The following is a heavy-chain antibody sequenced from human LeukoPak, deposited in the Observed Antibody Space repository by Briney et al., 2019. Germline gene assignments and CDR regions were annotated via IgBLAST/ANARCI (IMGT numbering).Heavy chain of an antibody. D-gene: IGHD3-10*01. CDR3: AGFTRLVDY. CDR1: GYTFPGYY. J-gene: IGHJ4*02. Sequence: GASVKVSCKASGYTFPGYYMHWLRQAPGQGRAWMGWINPNSGGTHFAQKFQGRVTMTSDTSLSTAYMELNRLRSDDTAVFYCAGFTRLVDYWGQGTLVTVSS. V-gene: IGHV1-2*02. CDR2: INPNSGGT.